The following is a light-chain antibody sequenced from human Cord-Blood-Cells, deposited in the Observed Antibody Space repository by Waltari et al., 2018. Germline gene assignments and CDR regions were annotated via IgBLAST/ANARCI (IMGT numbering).Light chain of an antibody. V-gene: IGKV1-5*01. CDR3: PPSYTFSFTFFPFSPFYLSPT. J-gene: IGKJ3*01. CDR1: QSISSW. CDR2: DAS. Sequence: DIQMTQYPSTLSASVGARVTITCRASQSISSWLAWYQQKPGKAPKLLIYDASSLESGVPSRFHVSCSFTQFPLTIRSLHPDHFSPYYFPPSYTFSFTFFPFSPFYLSPTF.